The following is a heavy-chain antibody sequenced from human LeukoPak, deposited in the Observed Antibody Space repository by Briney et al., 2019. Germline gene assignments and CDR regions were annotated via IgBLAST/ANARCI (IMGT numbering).Heavy chain of an antibody. D-gene: IGHD3-22*01. CDR1: GFTFSSYW. CDR3: ARGSRDSSGYYYSL. J-gene: IGHJ4*02. V-gene: IGHV3-7*01. CDR2: IKQDGSEK. Sequence: GGSLRLSCAASGFTFSSYWMSWVRQAPGKGLEWVANIKQDGSEKYYVDSVKGRFTISRDNAKNSLYLQTNSLRAEDTAVYYCARGSRDSSGYYYSLWGQGTLVTVSS.